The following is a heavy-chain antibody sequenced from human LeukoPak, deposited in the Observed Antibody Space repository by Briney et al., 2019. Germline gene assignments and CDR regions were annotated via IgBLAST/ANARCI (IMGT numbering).Heavy chain of an antibody. CDR3: ARDAEVGTLFGVLSRYNWFDP. V-gene: IGHV3-23*01. J-gene: IGHJ5*02. D-gene: IGHD3-3*01. CDR1: GFTFSSYA. CDR2: ISGSGGGT. Sequence: PGGSLRLSCAASGFTFSSYAMSWARQAPGKGLEWVSAISGSGGGTYYADSVKGRFTISRDNAKKSLYLQMNSLRAEDTAVYYCARDAEVGTLFGVLSRYNWFDPWGQGALVTVSS.